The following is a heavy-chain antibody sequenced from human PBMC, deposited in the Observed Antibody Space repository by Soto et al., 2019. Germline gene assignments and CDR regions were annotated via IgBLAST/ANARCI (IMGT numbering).Heavy chain of an antibody. CDR3: ASPSRAY. CDR1: GFMFSDSW. J-gene: IGHJ4*02. Sequence: GGPLRLSCGASGFMFSDSWMSWVRQAPGKGLEWMATVKPDGSEKYYVDSVKGRFTISRDNAKNSLYLQMDSLRVEDTAMFYCASPSRAYWGQGTLVTVSS. V-gene: IGHV3-7*01. CDR2: VKPDGSEK.